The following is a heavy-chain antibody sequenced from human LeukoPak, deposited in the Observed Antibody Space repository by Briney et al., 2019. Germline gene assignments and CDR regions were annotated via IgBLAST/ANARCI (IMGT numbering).Heavy chain of an antibody. Sequence: SETLSLTCTVSGGSISSYYWSWIRQPPGKGLEWIGYIYYSGSTNYNPSLKSRVTISVDTSKNQFSLKLSSVTAADTAVYYCARHPVTPLVPAASWFDPWGQGTLVTVSS. V-gene: IGHV4-59*08. J-gene: IGHJ5*02. CDR2: IYYSGST. CDR3: ARHPVTPLVPAASWFDP. D-gene: IGHD2-2*01. CDR1: GGSISSYY.